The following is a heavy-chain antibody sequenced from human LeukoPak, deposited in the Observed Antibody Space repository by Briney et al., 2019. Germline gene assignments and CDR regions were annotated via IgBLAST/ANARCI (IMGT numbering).Heavy chain of an antibody. Sequence: ASVNVSCKASGYTFTGYYMHWVRQAPGQGLEWMGWINPNSGGTNYAQKFQGRVTMTRDTSISTAYMELSRLRSDDTAVYYCARVWSTTTTYYYGMDVWGQGTTVTVSS. CDR3: ARVWSTTTTYYYGMDV. J-gene: IGHJ6*02. CDR1: GYTFTGYY. D-gene: IGHD1-1*01. CDR2: INPNSGGT. V-gene: IGHV1-2*02.